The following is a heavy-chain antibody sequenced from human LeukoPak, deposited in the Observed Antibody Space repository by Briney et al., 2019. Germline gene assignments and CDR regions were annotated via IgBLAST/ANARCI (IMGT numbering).Heavy chain of an antibody. D-gene: IGHD3-22*01. V-gene: IGHV4-34*01. Sequence: TSETLSLTCAVYGVSFSGYYWSWIRQPPGKGLEWIGEINHSGSTNYNPSLKSRVTISVDTSKNQFSLKLSSVTAADTAVYYCASRGSYYDSSGYFLDYWGQGTLVTVSS. J-gene: IGHJ4*02. CDR2: INHSGST. CDR3: ASRGSYYDSSGYFLDY. CDR1: GVSFSGYY.